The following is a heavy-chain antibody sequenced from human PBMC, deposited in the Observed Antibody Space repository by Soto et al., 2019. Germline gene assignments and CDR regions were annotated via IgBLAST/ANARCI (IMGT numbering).Heavy chain of an antibody. V-gene: IGHV3-23*01. CDR3: AKDGTQDSGSYLGGPMKFDY. D-gene: IGHD1-26*01. CDR1: GFTFSSYA. CDR2: ISGSGGST. J-gene: IGHJ4*02. Sequence: GGSLRLSCAASGFTFSSYAMSWVRQVPGKGLEWVSAISGSGGSTYYADSVKGRFTISRDNSKNTLYLQMNSLRAEDTAVYYCAKDGTQDSGSYLGGPMKFDYWGQGTLVTVSS.